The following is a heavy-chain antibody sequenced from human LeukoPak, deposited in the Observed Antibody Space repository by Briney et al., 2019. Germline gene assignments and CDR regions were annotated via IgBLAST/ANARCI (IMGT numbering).Heavy chain of an antibody. D-gene: IGHD1-14*01. CDR2: INSDGSST. Sequence: PGGPLRLSCAASGFTFSSYWMHWVRQAPGKGLVWVSRINSDGSSTTYADSVKGRFTISRDNAKNTLYLQMNSLRAEDTAVYYCARAGSTGANNWFDPWGQGTLVTVSS. J-gene: IGHJ5*02. CDR1: GFTFSSYW. CDR3: ARAGSTGANNWFDP. V-gene: IGHV3-74*01.